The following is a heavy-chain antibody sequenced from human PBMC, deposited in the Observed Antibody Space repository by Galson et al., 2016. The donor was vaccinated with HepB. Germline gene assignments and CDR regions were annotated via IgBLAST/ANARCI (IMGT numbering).Heavy chain of an antibody. D-gene: IGHD5-24*01. Sequence: LSLTCTVSGGSISSSSYYWDWIRQPPGKGLEWIGSIYYSGSTYYNPSLKSRVTISVDTFKTQFSLKLSSVTAADTAVYYCARNERRWLHSPYYFDSWGQGTLVTVSS. CDR3: ARNERRWLHSPYYFDS. CDR2: IYYSGST. J-gene: IGHJ4*02. V-gene: IGHV4-39*01. CDR1: GGSISSSSYY.